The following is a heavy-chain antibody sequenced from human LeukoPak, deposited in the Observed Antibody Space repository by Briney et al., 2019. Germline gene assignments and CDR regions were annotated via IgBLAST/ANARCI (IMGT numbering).Heavy chain of an antibody. Sequence: GASVKASCKASGYTFTSNYMHWVRQAPGQGFEWMGIIHPSGGNTNYAQKFQGRVAMTRDTSTNTVYMELSSLRSEDTAIYYCARDCSSTRCQGPVFDNWGQGTLVTVSS. CDR3: ARDCSSTRCQGPVFDN. V-gene: IGHV1-46*01. J-gene: IGHJ4*02. CDR2: IHPSGGNT. D-gene: IGHD2-2*01. CDR1: GYTFTSNY.